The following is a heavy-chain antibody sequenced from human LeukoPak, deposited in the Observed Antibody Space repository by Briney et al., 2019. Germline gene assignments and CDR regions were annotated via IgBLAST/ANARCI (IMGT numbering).Heavy chain of an antibody. V-gene: IGHV5-51*01. Sequence: GGSLQISWKGSGYSFTSYWIGWGRQMPGKGLEGMGIIYPGDSDTRYSPSFQGQVTISADKSISTAYLQWSSLKASDTAMYYCARPGGYSPDASDIWGQGTMVTVPS. J-gene: IGHJ3*02. CDR2: IYPGDSDT. D-gene: IGHD3-22*01. CDR3: ARPGGYSPDASDI. CDR1: GYSFTSYW.